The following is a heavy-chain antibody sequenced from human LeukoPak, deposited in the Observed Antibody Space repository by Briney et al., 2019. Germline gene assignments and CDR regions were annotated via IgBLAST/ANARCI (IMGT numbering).Heavy chain of an antibody. CDR2: ISSSSSYI. D-gene: IGHD2-15*01. V-gene: IGHV3-21*01. J-gene: IGHJ6*04. CDR3: ARELYCSGGSCYSYYYYGMDV. CDR1: GFTFSSYS. Sequence: GGSLRLSCAASGFTFSSYSMNWVRQAPGKGLEWVSSISSSSSYIYYADSVKGRFTISRDNAKNSLYLQMNSLRAEDTAVYHCARELYCSGGSCYSYYYYGMDVWGKGTTVTVSS.